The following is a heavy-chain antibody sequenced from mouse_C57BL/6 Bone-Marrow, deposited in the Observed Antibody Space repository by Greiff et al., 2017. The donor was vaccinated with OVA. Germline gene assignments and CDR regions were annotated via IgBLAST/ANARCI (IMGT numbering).Heavy chain of an antibody. D-gene: IGHD1-1*01. V-gene: IGHV1-82*01. CDR1: GYAFSSSW. CDR2: IDPENGDT. J-gene: IGHJ2*01. Sequence: VQLQQSGPELVKPGASVKISCKASGYAFSSSWMNWVKQRPGKGLEWIGWIDPENGDTEYASKFQGKATITADTSSNTAYLQLSSLTSEDTAVYYCLYYYGSRDYWGQGTTLTVSS. CDR3: LYYYGSRDY.